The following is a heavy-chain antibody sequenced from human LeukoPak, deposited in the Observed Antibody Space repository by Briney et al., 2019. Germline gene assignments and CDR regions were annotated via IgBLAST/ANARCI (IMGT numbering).Heavy chain of an antibody. CDR2: NNPNSGGT. CDR3: ARGRVVRGVIITGFDY. V-gene: IGHV1-2*02. Sequence: ASVNVSCKSSGYTFTDYYMHWVRPAPGQGPGWMGWNNPNSGGTNYAQKFQGRVIMSGDTSINTAYMELSRLRSDDTAVYYCARGRVVRGVIITGFDYWGQGTLVTVSS. D-gene: IGHD3-10*01. CDR1: GYTFTDYY. J-gene: IGHJ4*02.